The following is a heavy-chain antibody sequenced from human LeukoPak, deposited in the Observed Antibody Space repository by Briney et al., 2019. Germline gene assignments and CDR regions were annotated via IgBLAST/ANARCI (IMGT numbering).Heavy chain of an antibody. J-gene: IGHJ4*02. D-gene: IGHD3-10*01. Sequence: ASVKVSCKASGYTFISYVLNGVRQATGQGVEWMGWMNHNSGNTDYAQKLQGRVTMTRNTTISTADMELSSLRYEDTAGYYCAIRFSGSSGGAIVYWGQGTLVTVAS. CDR1: GYTFISYV. V-gene: IGHV1-8*01. CDR3: AIRFSGSSGGAIVY. CDR2: MNHNSGNT.